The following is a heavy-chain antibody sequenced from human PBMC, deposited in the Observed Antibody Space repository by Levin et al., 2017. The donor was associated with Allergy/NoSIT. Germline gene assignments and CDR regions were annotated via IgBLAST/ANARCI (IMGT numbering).Heavy chain of an antibody. Sequence: GGSLRLSCAASGFTFSSYGMHWVRQAPGKGLEWVAVISYDGSNKYYADSVKGRFTISRDNSKNTLYLQMNSLRAEDTAVYYCAKIDVQWLRLGYMDGWGKGTTVTVSS. V-gene: IGHV3-30*18. J-gene: IGHJ6*03. CDR1: GFTFSSYG. CDR3: AKIDVQWLRLGYMDG. CDR2: ISYDGSNK. D-gene: IGHD5-12*01.